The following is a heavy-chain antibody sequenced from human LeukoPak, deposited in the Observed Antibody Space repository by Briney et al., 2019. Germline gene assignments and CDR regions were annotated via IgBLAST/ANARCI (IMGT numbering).Heavy chain of an antibody. J-gene: IGHJ4*02. CDR2: ISSSGSST. Sequence: GGSLRLSCVASGITFSTYAMSWVRQAPGKGLEWVSVISSSGSSTYYADSVKGRFTISRDNSKNTLYLQMNSLRAEDTAVYYCARERDSSGYVLAYWGQGTLVTVSS. CDR3: ARERDSSGYVLAY. V-gene: IGHV3-23*01. D-gene: IGHD3-22*01. CDR1: GITFSTYA.